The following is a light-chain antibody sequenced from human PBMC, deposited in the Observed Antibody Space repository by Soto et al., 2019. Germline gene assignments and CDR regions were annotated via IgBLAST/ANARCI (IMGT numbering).Light chain of an antibody. CDR1: SSDVGGYNY. CDR3: SSFEASNNLL. Sequence: QSVLTQPPSASGSPGQSVTISCTGTSSDVGGYNYVSWYQQHPGKAPTLMIYEVSKRPSGVPDRFSGSKSGNTASLTVSGLQVEDEADSYCSSFEASNNLLFGGGTKLTVL. J-gene: IGLJ2*01. CDR2: EVS. V-gene: IGLV2-8*01.